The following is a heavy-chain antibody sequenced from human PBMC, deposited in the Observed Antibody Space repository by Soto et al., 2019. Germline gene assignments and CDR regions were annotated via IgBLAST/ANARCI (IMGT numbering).Heavy chain of an antibody. CDR3: ATDTAMLYYGMDV. Sequence: GESLKISCKGSGYSFTNYWITWVRQMPGKGLEWLGRVDPTDSYSNYSPSFQGHVTISADKSISTAYLQWSSLKASDTAVYYCATDTAMLYYGMDVWGQGTTVTVSS. J-gene: IGHJ6*02. CDR1: GYSFTNYW. V-gene: IGHV5-10-1*01. D-gene: IGHD5-18*01. CDR2: VDPTDSYS.